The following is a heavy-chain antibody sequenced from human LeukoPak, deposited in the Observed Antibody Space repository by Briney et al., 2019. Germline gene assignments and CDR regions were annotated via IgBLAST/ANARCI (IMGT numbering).Heavy chain of an antibody. V-gene: IGHV1-2*06. CDR1: GYTFTGYY. CDR2: INPNNGAT. Sequence: VASVKVSCKASGYTFTGYYMHRVRQAPGQGLEWMGRINPNNGATNYAQKLQGRVTITGDTSISTAYMELSSLRSDDTAVYYCTRESGSYHGNDYWGQGTLVTVSS. J-gene: IGHJ4*02. CDR3: TRESGSYHGNDY. D-gene: IGHD1-26*01.